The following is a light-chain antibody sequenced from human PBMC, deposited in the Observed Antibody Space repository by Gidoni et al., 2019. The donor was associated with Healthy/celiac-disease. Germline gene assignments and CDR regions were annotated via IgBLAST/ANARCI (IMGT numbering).Light chain of an antibody. Sequence: QSALTQPASVSGSPGQSITISCTGTSSDFGGYNYVSWYQQHPGKAPKLMIYDVSKRPSGVSTRFSGSKSGNTASLTISGLQAEDEADYYCSSYTSSSTWVFGGGTKLTVL. CDR1: SSDFGGYNY. CDR3: SSYTSSSTWV. J-gene: IGLJ3*02. V-gene: IGLV2-14*01. CDR2: DVS.